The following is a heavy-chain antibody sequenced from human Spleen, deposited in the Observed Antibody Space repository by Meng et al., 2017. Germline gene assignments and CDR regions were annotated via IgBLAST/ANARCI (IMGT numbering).Heavy chain of an antibody. CDR3: VRSSGWVRTGFDP. V-gene: IGHV4-39*01. CDR2: VGHSGIT. Sequence: QPQLQESGPGLVKPSEARSLTCSLSGGSISTSGYYWGWTRQPPGTGLEWIGSVGHSGITYYTPSLKSRVTVSIDTSKSQFSLKLTSVTAADTAVYYCVRSSGWVRTGFDPWGQGTLVTVSS. CDR1: GGSISTSGYY. D-gene: IGHD6-19*01. J-gene: IGHJ5*02.